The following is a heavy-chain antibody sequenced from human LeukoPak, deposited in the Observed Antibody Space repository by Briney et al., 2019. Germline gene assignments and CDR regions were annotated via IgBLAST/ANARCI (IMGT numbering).Heavy chain of an antibody. CDR1: GFTFSSYA. J-gene: IGHJ4*02. Sequence: GGSLRLSCAASGFTFSSYAMSSGRQAPGKGLGWVSSTSGSGGSTYYAASVKGRFTISRDNSKNTLSLQMTSLRAEDTAVYYCAKSAPAAYSYHSRGYLAYFDYWGQGTLVTVSS. CDR3: AKSAPAAYSYHSRGYLAYFDY. CDR2: TSGSGGST. D-gene: IGHD3-22*01. V-gene: IGHV3-23*01.